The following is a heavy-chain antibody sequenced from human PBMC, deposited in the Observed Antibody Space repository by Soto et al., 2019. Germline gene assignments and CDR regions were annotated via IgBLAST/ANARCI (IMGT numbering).Heavy chain of an antibody. CDR3: ARALHDYVWGTSYYFDY. J-gene: IGHJ4*02. CDR1: GGSISSGDYY. Sequence: QVQLQESGPGLAKPSQTLSLTCTVSGGSISSGDYYWSWIRQPPGKGLEWIGYIYYSGSTYYNPSLKSRVTISVDTSKNQFSLKLSSVTAADTAVYYCARALHDYVWGTSYYFDYWGQGTLVTVSS. CDR2: IYYSGST. D-gene: IGHD3-16*01. V-gene: IGHV4-30-4*01.